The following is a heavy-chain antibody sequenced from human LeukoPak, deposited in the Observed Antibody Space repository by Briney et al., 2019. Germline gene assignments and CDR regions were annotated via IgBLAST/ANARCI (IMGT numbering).Heavy chain of an antibody. Sequence: SETLSLTCTVSGGSISSSSYYWGWIRQPPGKGLEWIGSIYYSGSTYYNPSLKSRVTISVDTSKNQFSLKLSSVTAADTAVYYCARHPQAVAGYNWFDPWGQGTLVTVSS. CDR2: IYYSGST. CDR1: GGSISSSSYY. J-gene: IGHJ5*02. V-gene: IGHV4-39*01. CDR3: ARHPQAVAGYNWFDP. D-gene: IGHD6-19*01.